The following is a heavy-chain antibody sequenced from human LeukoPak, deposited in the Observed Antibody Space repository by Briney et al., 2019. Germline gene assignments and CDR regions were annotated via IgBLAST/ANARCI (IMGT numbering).Heavy chain of an antibody. D-gene: IGHD4-17*01. CDR1: GASISSYY. CDR2: ISYDRIT. CDR3: ARDTTLYGDYGWFDP. Sequence: SETLSLACSVSGASISSYYWSWIRQPPGKDLEWIGSISYDRITNYSPSLKSRVTISLDTSKNQVSLKLSSVTPADTAVYYCARDTTLYGDYGWFDPWGQGTLVTVSS. V-gene: IGHV4-59*01. J-gene: IGHJ5*02.